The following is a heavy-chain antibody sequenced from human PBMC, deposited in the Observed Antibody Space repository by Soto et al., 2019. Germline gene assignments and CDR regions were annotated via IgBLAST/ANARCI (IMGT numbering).Heavy chain of an antibody. CDR2: IIPIFGTA. J-gene: IGHJ6*02. Sequence: QVQLVQSGAEVKKPGSSVKVSCKASGGTFSSYAISWVRQAPGQGLEWMGGIIPIFGTANYAQKFKGRVTITADESTSTAYRELSSLRSEDTAVYYCATWWYKDIVATIFYYYGMDVWGQGTTVTVSS. CDR1: GGTFSSYA. CDR3: ATWWYKDIVATIFYYYGMDV. D-gene: IGHD5-12*01. V-gene: IGHV1-69*12.